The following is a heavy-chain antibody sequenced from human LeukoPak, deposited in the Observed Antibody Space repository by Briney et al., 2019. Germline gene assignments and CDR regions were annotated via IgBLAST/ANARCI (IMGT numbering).Heavy chain of an antibody. CDR3: ARDRWFDP. CDR1: EFTVSSSY. V-gene: IGHV3-66*02. Sequence: GGSLRLSCAASEFTVSSSYMSWVRQAPGKGLEWVSVIDSGGGTYYADPVKGRFTISRDNSKNTLYLQMNSLRAEDTAVYYCARDRWFDPWGQGTLVTVSS. CDR2: IDSGGGT. J-gene: IGHJ5*02.